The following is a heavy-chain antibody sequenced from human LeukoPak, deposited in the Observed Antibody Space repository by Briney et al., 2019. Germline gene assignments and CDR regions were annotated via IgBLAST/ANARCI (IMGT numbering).Heavy chain of an antibody. CDR3: ARDSVIGDIVVVPAATRYNYYGMDV. V-gene: IGHV3-48*03. CDR2: ISSSGSTI. D-gene: IGHD2-2*01. CDR1: GFTFSSYE. Sequence: GGSLRLSCAASGFTFSSYEMNWVRQAPGKGLEWVSYISSSGSTIYYADSVKGRFTISRDNAKNSLYLQMNSLRAEDTAVYYCARDSVIGDIVVVPAATRYNYYGMDVWGKGTTVTVSS. J-gene: IGHJ6*04.